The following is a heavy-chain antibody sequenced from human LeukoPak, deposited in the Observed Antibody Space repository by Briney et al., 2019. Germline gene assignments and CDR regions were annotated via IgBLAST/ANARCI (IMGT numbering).Heavy chain of an antibody. J-gene: IGHJ3*02. CDR2: VNHSGRT. Sequence: SETLSLTCAVYGGSFSDYWWTWIRQSPGKGLEWIGEVNHSGRTNYNPSLKSRVSISVDRSKKQFSLKLSSVTAADTAVYYCARDTGSGSYKDDAFDIWGQGTMVTVSS. D-gene: IGHD3-10*01. CDR1: GGSFSDYW. CDR3: ARDTGSGSYKDDAFDI. V-gene: IGHV4-34*01.